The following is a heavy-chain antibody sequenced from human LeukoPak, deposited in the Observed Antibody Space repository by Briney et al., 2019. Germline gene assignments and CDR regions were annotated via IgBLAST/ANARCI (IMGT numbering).Heavy chain of an antibody. CDR1: GFTFSSYG. J-gene: IGHJ6*03. Sequence: GGSLRLSCAASGFTFSSYGMHWVRQAPGKGLEWVAFIRYDGSNKYYADSVKGRFTISRDNSKNTLYLQMNSLRAEDTAVYYCAKGSSSSWYYSPDYYYMDVWGKGTTVAVSS. D-gene: IGHD6-13*01. V-gene: IGHV3-30*02. CDR2: IRYDGSNK. CDR3: AKGSSSSWYYSPDYYYMDV.